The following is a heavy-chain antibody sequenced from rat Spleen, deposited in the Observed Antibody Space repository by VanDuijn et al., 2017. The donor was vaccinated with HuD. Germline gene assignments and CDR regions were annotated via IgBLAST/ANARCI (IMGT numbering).Heavy chain of an antibody. V-gene: IGHV5-29*01. Sequence: EVQLVESDGGLVQPGRSLKLSCAASGFTFSDYGMAWVRQAPTKGLEWVATISYGDSSGHSSTYYRDSVKGRFTISRDIAKSILFVEMDSLRSEDTATYYCARPTEGIAWFAYWGQGTLVTVSS. CDR2: ISYGDSSGHSST. CDR1: GFTFSDYG. D-gene: IGHD1-11*01. J-gene: IGHJ3*01. CDR3: ARPTEGIAWFAY.